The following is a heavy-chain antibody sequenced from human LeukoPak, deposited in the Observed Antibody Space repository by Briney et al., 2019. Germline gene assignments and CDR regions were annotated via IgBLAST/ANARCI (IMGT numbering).Heavy chain of an antibody. J-gene: IGHJ4*02. CDR3: ARDIIRGQSDFDY. CDR1: GFNFGNYW. Sequence: GSLRLSCVASGFNFGNYWMSWVRQAPGKGLEFVGNIEDDGSEQNYVDSVKGRFTISRDNVKNSLYLQMNSLRVEDTAVYYCARDIIRGQSDFDYWGQGILVTVSS. V-gene: IGHV3-7*01. D-gene: IGHD5-12*01. CDR2: IEDDGSEQ.